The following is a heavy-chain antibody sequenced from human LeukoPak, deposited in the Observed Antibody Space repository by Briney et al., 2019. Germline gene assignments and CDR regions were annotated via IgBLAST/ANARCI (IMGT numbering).Heavy chain of an antibody. CDR2: INSDGGGA. V-gene: IGHV3-74*01. CDR1: GLTFGNNR. CDR3: ARDVPHNWFDT. J-gene: IGHJ5*02. Sequence: GGSLRLSCAASGLTFGNNRMHWVRHGPGKGLVWISRINSDGGGAIYADSVKGRFTVSRDNAKNTLYLQMNSLRAEDTAVYYCARDVPHNWFDTWGQGTLVTVSS.